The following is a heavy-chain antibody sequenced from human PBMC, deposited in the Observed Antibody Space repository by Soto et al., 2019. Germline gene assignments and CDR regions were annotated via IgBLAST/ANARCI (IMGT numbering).Heavy chain of an antibody. Sequence: QVQLQESGPGPVKPSETLSLTCTVSGGSISSYYWSWIRQPPGKGLEWIGYIYYSGSTNYNPSLKSRVTISVDTSKNQFSLKLSSVTAADTAVYYCARRYGGAFDIWGQGTMVTVSS. CDR3: ARRYGGAFDI. CDR2: IYYSGST. D-gene: IGHD1-20*01. J-gene: IGHJ3*02. CDR1: GGSISSYY. V-gene: IGHV4-59*08.